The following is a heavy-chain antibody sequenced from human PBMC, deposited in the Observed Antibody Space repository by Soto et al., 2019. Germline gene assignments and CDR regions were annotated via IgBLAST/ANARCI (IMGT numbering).Heavy chain of an antibody. J-gene: IGHJ4*02. CDR3: VKDRGAGRRGAFDD. CDR1: GFTFDDYA. D-gene: IGHD6-6*01. V-gene: IGHV3-9*01. CDR2: INWDSGFI. Sequence: EVQLVESGGGLVQPGRSRRLSCAASGFTFDDYAMHRVLQAPGKGLEWVSNINWDSGFIDYAASVKGRFTISRDNAKNSLYLQMSSLRHEAPAFYYCVKDRGAGRRGAFDDWGQGTMVTVSS.